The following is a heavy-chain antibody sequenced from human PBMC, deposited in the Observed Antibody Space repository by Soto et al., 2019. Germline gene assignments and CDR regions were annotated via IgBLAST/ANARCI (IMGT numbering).Heavy chain of an antibody. CDR1: GFTFSNYW. J-gene: IGHJ4*02. Sequence: EVQLVESGGGLVQPGGSLRLSCAASGFTFSNYWMHWVRQAPGKGLVWVSRINSDGSTTSHADSGKGRFTISRDNAKNTLYLQMNSLRAEDTAVYYCARLPGYSTGWTPFDFWGQGTQVTVSS. CDR3: ARLPGYSTGWTPFDF. CDR2: INSDGSTT. V-gene: IGHV3-74*01. D-gene: IGHD6-19*01.